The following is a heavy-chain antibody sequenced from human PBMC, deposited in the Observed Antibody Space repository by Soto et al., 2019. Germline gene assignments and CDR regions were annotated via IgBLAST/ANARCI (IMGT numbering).Heavy chain of an antibody. J-gene: IGHJ3*02. Sequence: GGSLRLSCAASGFTFSSYAMHWVRQAPGKGLEWVAVISYDGSNKYYADSVKGRFTISRDNSKNTLYLQMNSLRAEDTAVYYCAREGDDILTGGAFDIWGQGTMVTVSS. D-gene: IGHD3-9*01. CDR1: GFTFSSYA. CDR2: ISYDGSNK. V-gene: IGHV3-30-3*01. CDR3: AREGDDILTGGAFDI.